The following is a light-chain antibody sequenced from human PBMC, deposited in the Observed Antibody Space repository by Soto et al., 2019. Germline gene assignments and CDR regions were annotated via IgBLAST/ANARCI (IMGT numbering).Light chain of an antibody. V-gene: IGKV3-11*01. CDR3: HQRSDWPHT. CDR2: DAS. J-gene: IGKJ2*01. CDR1: QTVSSY. Sequence: EIVLRQSPATLSLSPGERATLSCRASQTVSSYLAWYQQKPGQAPRLLIYDASVRATGTTGRFSGSGSGTAFNLIITSLEPDDFAVYFCHQRSDWPHTFGQGTRLDIK.